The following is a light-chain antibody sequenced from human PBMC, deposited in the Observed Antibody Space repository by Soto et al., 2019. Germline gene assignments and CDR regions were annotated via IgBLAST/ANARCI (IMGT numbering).Light chain of an antibody. CDR2: DAF. CDR1: QSIGNS. CDR3: RQCYNWPLT. Sequence: TVLTQSPATLSLSPGERATLSCKASQSIGNSLGWFQQKPGQAPRLLIDDAFNRATGIPARFTGSGSGSDFTLTISSLEPEEFGVYYCRQCYNWPLTFGGGTKVEIK. V-gene: IGKV3-11*01. J-gene: IGKJ4*01.